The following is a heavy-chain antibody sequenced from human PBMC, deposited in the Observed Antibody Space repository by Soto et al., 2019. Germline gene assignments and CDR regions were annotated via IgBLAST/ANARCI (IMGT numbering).Heavy chain of an antibody. CDR2: ITYSGST. D-gene: IGHD2-15*01. J-gene: IGHJ3*02. V-gene: IGHV4-30-4*01. CDR3: ARETGPIKYCSGGSCPLCDAFDI. Sequence: PSETLSLTCAVSGGSISDYYWSWIRQHPGKGLEWIGYITYSGSTHYNPSLKSRVTISVDTSKNQFSLKLSSVTAADTAVYYCARETGPIKYCSGGSCPLCDAFDIWGQGTMVTVSS. CDR1: GGSISDYY.